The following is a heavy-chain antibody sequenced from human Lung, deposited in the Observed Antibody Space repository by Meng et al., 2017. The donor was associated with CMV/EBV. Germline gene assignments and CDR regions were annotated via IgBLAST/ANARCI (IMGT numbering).Heavy chain of an antibody. Sequence: SVKVSCXASGYTFTSYYMHWVRQAPGQGLEWMGIINPSGGSTSYAQKFQGRVTMTRDTSTSTVYMELSSLRSEDTAVYYCARDLITIAAADNYYYYGMDVWGQGTTVTVSS. D-gene: IGHD6-13*01. CDR2: INPSGGST. V-gene: IGHV1-46*01. CDR3: ARDLITIAAADNYYYYGMDV. J-gene: IGHJ6*02. CDR1: GYTFTSYY.